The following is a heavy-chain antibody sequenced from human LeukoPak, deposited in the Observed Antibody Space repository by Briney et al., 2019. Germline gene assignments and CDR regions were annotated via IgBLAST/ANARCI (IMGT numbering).Heavy chain of an antibody. J-gene: IGHJ4*02. V-gene: IGHV1-18*01. Sequence: ASVKVSCKASGYTFTSYDINWVRQATGQGLEWMGWMNPNSGNTNYAQKLQGRVTMTTDTSTSTAYMELRSLRSDDTAVYYCARDSSGYYGYWGQGTLVTVSS. CDR1: GYTFTSYD. CDR3: ARDSSGYYGY. CDR2: MNPNSGNT. D-gene: IGHD3-22*01.